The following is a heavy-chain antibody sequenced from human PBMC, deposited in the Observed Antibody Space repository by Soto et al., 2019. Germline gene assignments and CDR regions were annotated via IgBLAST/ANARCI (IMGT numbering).Heavy chain of an antibody. V-gene: IGHV4-34*01. Sequence: SETLSLTCAVYGGSFSGYYWSWIRQPPGKGLEWIGEIKHSGSTNYNPSLKSRVTISVDTSKNQFSLKLSSVTAADTAVYYCARGLGNGGPYYYYYYGMDVWGQGTTGTV. CDR2: IKHSGST. D-gene: IGHD3-10*01. CDR3: ARGLGNGGPYYYYYYGMDV. J-gene: IGHJ6*02. CDR1: GGSFSGYY.